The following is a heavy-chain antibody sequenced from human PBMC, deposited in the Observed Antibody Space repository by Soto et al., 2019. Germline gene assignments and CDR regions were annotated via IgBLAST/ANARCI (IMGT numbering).Heavy chain of an antibody. D-gene: IGHD1-26*01. J-gene: IGHJ3*02. CDR1: GFPFDDYS. CDR2: ISWDGADT. CDR3: AKFGWGGGYYESHASDI. V-gene: IGHV3-43*01. Sequence: EVQLVESGGGVVQPGGSLRLSCAASGFPFDDYSMNWVRQVPGKGLEWVSLISWDGADTYYADSVKGRFTVSRDNSKNSLYLQMNRLTTEDTALYSCAKFGWGGGYYESHASDIWGQGTMVTVSS.